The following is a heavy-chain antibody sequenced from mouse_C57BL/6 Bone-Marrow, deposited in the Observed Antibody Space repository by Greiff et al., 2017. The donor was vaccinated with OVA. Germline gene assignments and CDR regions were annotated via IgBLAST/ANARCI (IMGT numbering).Heavy chain of an antibody. CDR2: IRNKPNGSST. D-gene: IGHD1-1*01. CDR1: GFTFTNYY. V-gene: IGHV7-3*01. J-gene: IGHJ2*01. Sequence: EVKLVESGGGLVQPGDSLSLSCAASGFTFTNYYMSWVRQPPGKALEWFAFIRNKPNGSSTEYTVSVKGRFTISRDTSQSILYHQRNALRAEDSATYYCARYKGRVAVDYFDYWGQGTALTVSS. CDR3: ARYKGRVAVDYFDY.